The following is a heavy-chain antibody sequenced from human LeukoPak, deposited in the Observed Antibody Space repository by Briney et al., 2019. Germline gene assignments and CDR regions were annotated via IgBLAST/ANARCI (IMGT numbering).Heavy chain of an antibody. J-gene: IGHJ4*02. CDR2: INTNTGNP. Sequence: ASVKVSCKASGYTFTSYAMNWLRQAPGQGLEWIGWINTNTGNPTYAQGFTGRFVFSLDTSVSTAYLHISSLKAEDTAVYYCAGAEVSCSGSTCFSYWGQGTLVTVSS. CDR1: GYTFTSYA. CDR3: AGAEVSCSGSTCFSY. D-gene: IGHD2-15*01. V-gene: IGHV7-4-1*02.